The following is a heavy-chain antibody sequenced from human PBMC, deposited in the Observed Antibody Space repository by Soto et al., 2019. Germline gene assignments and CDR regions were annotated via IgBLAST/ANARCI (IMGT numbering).Heavy chain of an antibody. CDR1: GYSFTSYW. V-gene: IGHV5-10-1*01. CDR2: IDPSDSYT. CDR3: ARQYCSGGSCYSGTYYYYHGMDV. J-gene: IGHJ6*02. D-gene: IGHD2-15*01. Sequence: GESLKISFKVSGYSFTSYWIMLVLQVPGKGLDWVWRIDPSDSYTNYSPSFQGHVTISADKSTSTAYMQWRSLKAYDTAMYYCARQYCSGGSCYSGTYYYYHGMDVWGQGTTVTVSS.